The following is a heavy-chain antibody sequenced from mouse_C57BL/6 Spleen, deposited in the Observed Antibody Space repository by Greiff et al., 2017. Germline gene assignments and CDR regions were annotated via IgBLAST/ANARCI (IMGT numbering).Heavy chain of an antibody. CDR2: IDPSDSYT. CDR3: ARRGVRLDY. J-gene: IGHJ2*01. Sequence: VQLQQPGAELVKPGASVKLSCKASGYTFTSYWMQWVKQRPGQGLEWIGEIDPSDSYTNYNQKFKGKATLTVDTSSSTAYMQLSSLTSEDSAVYYWARRGVRLDYWGQGTTRTGSS. V-gene: IGHV1-50*01. CDR1: GYTFTSYW. D-gene: IGHD2-14*01.